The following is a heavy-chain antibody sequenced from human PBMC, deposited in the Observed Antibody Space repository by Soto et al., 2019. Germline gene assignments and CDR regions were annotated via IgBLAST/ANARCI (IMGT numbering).Heavy chain of an antibody. CDR3: AKIKGTSKLFFYGSGSYPDY. V-gene: IGHV3-23*01. CDR2: ISGSGGST. Sequence: GGSLRLSCAASGFTFSSYAMSWVRQAPGKGLEWVSAISGSGGSTYYAVSVMGRFTIFRDNSKNTLFLQMNSLRAEDTAVYYCAKIKGTSKLFFYGSGSYPDYWGQGTLVTVSS. D-gene: IGHD3-10*01. CDR1: GFTFSSYA. J-gene: IGHJ4*02.